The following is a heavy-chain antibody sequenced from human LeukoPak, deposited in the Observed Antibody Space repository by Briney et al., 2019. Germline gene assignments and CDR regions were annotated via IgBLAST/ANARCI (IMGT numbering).Heavy chain of an antibody. D-gene: IGHD2-15*01. CDR3: AREVVVVVAADYYGMDV. V-gene: IGHV1-46*01. J-gene: IGHJ6*02. Sequence: ASVKVSCKASGYTFTSYYMHWVRQAPGQGLEWMGIINPSGGSTSYAQKFQGRVTFTADKSTSTAYMELSSLRSEDTAVYYCAREVVVVVAADYYGMDVWGQGTTVTVSS. CDR2: INPSGGST. CDR1: GYTFTSYY.